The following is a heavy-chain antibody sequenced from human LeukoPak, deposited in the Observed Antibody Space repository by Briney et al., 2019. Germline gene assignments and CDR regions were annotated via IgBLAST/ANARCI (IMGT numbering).Heavy chain of an antibody. J-gene: IGHJ3*02. D-gene: IGHD5-12*01. CDR3: AKSLRGGYSGYDYVRRLWAVDAFDI. CDR1: GFTFDDYA. Sequence: GGPLRLSCAASGFTFDDYAMHWVRHAPGKGLEWVSLISWDGGSTYYADSVKGRFTISRDNSKNSLYLQMNSLRAEDTALYYCAKSLRGGYSGYDYVRRLWAVDAFDIWGQGTMVTVSS. V-gene: IGHV3-43D*03. CDR2: ISWDGGST.